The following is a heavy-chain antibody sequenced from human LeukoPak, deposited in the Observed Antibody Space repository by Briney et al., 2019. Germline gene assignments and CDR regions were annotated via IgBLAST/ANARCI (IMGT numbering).Heavy chain of an antibody. CDR3: ASGRGRLSSSWPMDAFDI. D-gene: IGHD6-13*01. J-gene: IGHJ3*02. CDR2: INPNSGGT. CDR1: GYTFTGYY. Sequence: ASVKVSCKASGYTFTGYYMHWVRQAPGQGLEWMGWINPNSGGTNYAQKFQGRVTMTRDTSISTAYMELSRLRSDDTAVYYCASGRGRLSSSWPMDAFDIWGQGTMVTVSS. V-gene: IGHV1-2*02.